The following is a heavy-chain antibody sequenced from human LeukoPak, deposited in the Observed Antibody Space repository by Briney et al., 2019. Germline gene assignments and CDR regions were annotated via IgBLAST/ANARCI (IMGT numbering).Heavy chain of an antibody. CDR2: IYYSGST. D-gene: IGHD4-17*01. CDR3: ARGANSGDYGLDVFDI. CDR1: GGSISSYY. V-gene: IGHV4-59*01. Sequence: SETLSLTCTVSGGSISSYYWSWIRQPPGKGLEWIGYIYYSGSTNYNPSLKSRVTISVDTSKNQFSLKLSSVTAADTAVYYCARGANSGDYGLDVFDIWGQGTMVTVSS. J-gene: IGHJ3*02.